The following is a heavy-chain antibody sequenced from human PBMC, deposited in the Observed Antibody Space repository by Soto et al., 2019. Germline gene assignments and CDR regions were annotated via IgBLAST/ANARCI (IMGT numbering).Heavy chain of an antibody. CDR2: ISAHDGNT. D-gene: IGHD6-6*01. V-gene: IGHV1-18*01. Sequence: QVHLVQSGAEVKKPGASVKVSCKGSGYAFTTYGITWVRQAPGQGLEWMGWISAHDGNTNYAQKLQGRVTVTRDTSTSTAYMELRSLSSDDPAGYYCARGRDGDYWGQGALVTVSS. CDR1: GYAFTTYG. J-gene: IGHJ4*02. CDR3: ARGRDGDY.